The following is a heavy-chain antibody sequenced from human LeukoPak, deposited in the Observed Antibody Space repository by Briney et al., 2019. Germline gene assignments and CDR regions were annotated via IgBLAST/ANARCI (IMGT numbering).Heavy chain of an antibody. CDR1: GFTFSSYG. V-gene: IGHV3-30*18. CDR3: AKRLSSWEFDY. Sequence: GRSLRLSCAASGFTFSSYGMHWVRQAPGKGLEWVAVIWYDGSNKYYAASVKGRFTISRDNSENTLYLQMNSLRAEDTAVYYCAKRLSSWEFDYWGQGTLVTVSS. D-gene: IGHD6-13*01. J-gene: IGHJ4*02. CDR2: IWYDGSNK.